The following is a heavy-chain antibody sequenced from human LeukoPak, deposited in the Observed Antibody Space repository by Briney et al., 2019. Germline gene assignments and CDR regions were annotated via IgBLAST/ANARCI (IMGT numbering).Heavy chain of an antibody. J-gene: IGHJ3*02. CDR1: GFTFSSYA. D-gene: IGHD6-19*01. V-gene: IGHV3-30*03. Sequence: GGSLRLSCAASGFTFSSYAMHWVRQAPGKGLEWVAVISYDGSNKYYADSVKGRFTISRDNAKNSLYLQMNSLRAEDTAVYYCARTGYSSGWYSPEDAFDIWGQGTMVTVSS. CDR2: ISYDGSNK. CDR3: ARTGYSSGWYSPEDAFDI.